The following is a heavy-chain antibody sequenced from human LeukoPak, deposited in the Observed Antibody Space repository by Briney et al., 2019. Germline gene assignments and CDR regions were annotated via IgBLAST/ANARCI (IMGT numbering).Heavy chain of an antibody. J-gene: IGHJ5*02. CDR3: ARGPPREQFWSGYYSGWFDP. V-gene: IGHV1-8*03. D-gene: IGHD3-3*01. CDR2: MNPHSGNT. Sequence: ASVKVSCKASGYTFTTDDIDWVRQAAGQGLEWRGWMNPHSGNTGYAQKFQGRVTITRNTSINTAYMELSSLRSEDTAVYYCARGPPREQFWSGYYSGWFDPWGQGTLVTVSS. CDR1: GYTFTTDD.